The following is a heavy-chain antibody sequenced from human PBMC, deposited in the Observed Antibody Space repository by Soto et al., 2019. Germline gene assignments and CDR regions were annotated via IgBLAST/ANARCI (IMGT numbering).Heavy chain of an antibody. Sequence: QVQLVQSGAEVKKTGSSVKVSCKNSGGTFSTFGISWGRQATGQGLEWMGGVIPFFVTAEYSQKFEDRNTITADESTNTVYMDLRSLSSEDTAIYYCARTAPMDSGDKYYYDFWGQGALVTFSS. CDR3: ARTAPMDSGDKYYYDF. CDR2: VIPFFVTA. D-gene: IGHD3-16*01. V-gene: IGHV1-69*01. CDR1: GGTFSTFG. J-gene: IGHJ4*02.